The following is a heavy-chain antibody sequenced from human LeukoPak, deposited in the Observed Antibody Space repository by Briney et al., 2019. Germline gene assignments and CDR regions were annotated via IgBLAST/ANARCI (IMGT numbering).Heavy chain of an antibody. CDR3: ARGPNLAVAGHYYYYYGMDV. D-gene: IGHD6-19*01. Sequence: ASVKVSCKASGYTFTGYYMHWVRRAPGQGLEWMGWINPNSGGTNYAQKFQGWVTMTRDTSISTAYMELSRLRSDDTAVYYCARGPNLAVAGHYYYYYGMDVWGKGTTVTVSS. V-gene: IGHV1-2*04. CDR2: INPNSGGT. J-gene: IGHJ6*04. CDR1: GYTFTGYY.